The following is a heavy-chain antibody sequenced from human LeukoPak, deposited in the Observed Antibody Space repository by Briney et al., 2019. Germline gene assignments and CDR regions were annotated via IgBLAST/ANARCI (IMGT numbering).Heavy chain of an antibody. Sequence: PSETLSLTCAVYGGSFSGYYWSWIRQPPGKGLEWIGEINHSGSTNYNPSLKSRVTISVDTSKNQFSLRLTSVTAADTAVFYCARGAMVRLDYWGQGTLVTVSS. CDR1: GGSFSGYY. CDR2: INHSGST. V-gene: IGHV4-34*01. CDR3: ARGAMVRLDY. D-gene: IGHD3-10*01. J-gene: IGHJ4*02.